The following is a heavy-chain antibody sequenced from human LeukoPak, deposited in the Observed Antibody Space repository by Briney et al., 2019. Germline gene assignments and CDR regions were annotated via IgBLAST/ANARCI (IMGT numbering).Heavy chain of an antibody. D-gene: IGHD3-10*01. V-gene: IGHV3-11*01. CDR1: GFSFSDYY. CDR2: ISSSGSTI. Sequence: PGGSLRLSCAASGFSFSDYYMSWIRQAPGKGLEWVSYISSSGSTIYYADSVKGRFTISRDNSKNTLYLQMNSLRAEDTAVYYCATEITMVRGTYYFDYWGQGTLVTVSS. CDR3: ATEITMVRGTYYFDY. J-gene: IGHJ4*02.